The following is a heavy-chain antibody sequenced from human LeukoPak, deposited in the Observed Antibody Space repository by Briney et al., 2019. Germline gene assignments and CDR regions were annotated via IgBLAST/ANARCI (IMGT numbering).Heavy chain of an antibody. J-gene: IGHJ4*02. CDR2: IYYSGST. CDR1: GGSISSYY. V-gene: IGHV4-59*01. CDR3: ARTHFPRGYFDY. Sequence: PSETLSLTCTVSGGSISSYYWSWIRQPPGKGLEWIGYIYYSGSTNYNPSLKSRVTISVDTSKNQFSLKLSSVTAADTAVYYCARTHFPRGYFDYWGQGTLVTVSS.